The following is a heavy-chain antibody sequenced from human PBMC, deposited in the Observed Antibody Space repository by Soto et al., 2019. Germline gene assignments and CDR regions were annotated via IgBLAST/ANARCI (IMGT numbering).Heavy chain of an antibody. Sequence: RLPLGKGLEWIGEINHSGSTNYNPSLKSRVTISVDTSKNQFSLKLSSVTAADTAVYCCAHYGSGPPYYYYGMDVWGQATTVT. CDR2: INHSGST. CDR3: AHYGSGPPYYYYGMDV. J-gene: IGHJ6*02. D-gene: IGHD3-10*01. V-gene: IGHV4-34*01.